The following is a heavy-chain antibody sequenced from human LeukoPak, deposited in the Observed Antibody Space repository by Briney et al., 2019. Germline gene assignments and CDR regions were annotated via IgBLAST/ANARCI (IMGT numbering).Heavy chain of an antibody. CDR1: GFTFSSYW. V-gene: IGHV3-74*01. CDR3: ASPYSSSSGGDY. J-gene: IGHJ4*02. Sequence: GGSLRLSCAASGFTFSSYWRDCVGQAPGKGRVWVSRINSDGSSTSYADSVKGRFTISRDNAKNTLYLQMNSLRAEDTAVYYSASPYSSSSGGDYWGQGTLVTVSS. CDR2: INSDGSST. D-gene: IGHD6-6*01.